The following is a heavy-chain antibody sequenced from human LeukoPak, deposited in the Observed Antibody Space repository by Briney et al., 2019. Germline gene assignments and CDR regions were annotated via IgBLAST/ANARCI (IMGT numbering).Heavy chain of an antibody. D-gene: IGHD6-13*01. CDR1: GFTFSSYW. V-gene: IGHV3-7*03. CDR3: ARLQPGTAAAGTLDY. Sequence: GGSLRLSYAASGFTFSSYWMSWVRQAPGKGLEWVANIKQDGSGKYYVDSVKGRFTISRDNAKNSLYLQMNSLRAEDTAVYYCARLQPGTAAAGTLDYWGQGTLVTVSS. CDR2: IKQDGSGK. J-gene: IGHJ4*02.